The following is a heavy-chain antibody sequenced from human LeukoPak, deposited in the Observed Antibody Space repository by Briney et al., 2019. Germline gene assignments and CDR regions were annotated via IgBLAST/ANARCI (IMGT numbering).Heavy chain of an antibody. CDR3: ARGYRIRYFDWLSRSTSLPLFDY. Sequence: SEALSLTCTVSGGSISSYYWSWIRQPPGKGLEWSGYIYYSGSTNYNPSLKSRVTISVDTSKNKFSLKLSSVTAADTAVYYCARGYRIRYFDWLSRSTSLPLFDYWGQGTLVTVSS. J-gene: IGHJ4*02. D-gene: IGHD3-9*01. CDR2: IYYSGST. CDR1: GGSISSYY. V-gene: IGHV4-59*01.